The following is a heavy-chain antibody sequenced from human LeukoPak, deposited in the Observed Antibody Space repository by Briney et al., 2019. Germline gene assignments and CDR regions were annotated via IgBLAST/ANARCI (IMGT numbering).Heavy chain of an antibody. V-gene: IGHV3-9*01. CDR2: ISWDGGSI. CDR1: GFTFDDYA. Sequence: PGGSLRLSCAASGFTFDDYAMHWVRQAPGKGLEWGSGISWDGGSIGYADSVRGRFTTSRDKAKNSLYMQMDSLRAEDTALYYCAKDGAGSYWYFDYSGEGTPVTVSS. CDR3: AKDGAGSYWYFDY. J-gene: IGHJ4*02. D-gene: IGHD3-10*01.